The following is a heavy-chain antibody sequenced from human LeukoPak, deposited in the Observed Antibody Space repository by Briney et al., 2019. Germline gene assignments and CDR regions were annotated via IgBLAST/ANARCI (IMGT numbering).Heavy chain of an antibody. D-gene: IGHD2-15*01. CDR2: ISSSSRFT. J-gene: IGHJ5*02. CDR3: ARELGHCSGGSCLPT. Sequence: PGGSLRLSCAASGFPFSDYYMGWIRQAPGKGLEWVSSISSSSRFTHYADSVKGRFTISRDHANKSLYLQMNSLRADDTAVYYCARELGHCSGGSCLPTWGQGTLVTVSS. V-gene: IGHV3-11*05. CDR1: GFPFSDYY.